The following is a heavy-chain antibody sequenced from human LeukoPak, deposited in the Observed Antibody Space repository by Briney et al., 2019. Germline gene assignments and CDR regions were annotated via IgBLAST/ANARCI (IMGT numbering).Heavy chain of an antibody. D-gene: IGHD1-14*01. CDR3: ATFRTFDY. Sequence: PAGSLRLSCAAYGSTFSSYWMGWVRQAPGKGLEWVANIKQDGSEKYYVDSVKGRFTTSRDNAKNSLYLQMNSLRAEDTAVYYCATFRTFDYWGQGTLVTVSS. V-gene: IGHV3-7*01. CDR1: GSTFSSYW. CDR2: IKQDGSEK. J-gene: IGHJ4*02.